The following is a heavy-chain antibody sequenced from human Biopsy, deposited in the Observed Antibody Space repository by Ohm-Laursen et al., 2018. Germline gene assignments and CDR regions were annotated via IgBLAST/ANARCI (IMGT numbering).Heavy chain of an antibody. D-gene: IGHD6-19*01. J-gene: IGHJ4*02. V-gene: IGHV3-66*01. CDR2: IYSGGST. CDR3: ARGGMAVAGTNFDY. Sequence: SLRLSCAASGFTVSSNYMSWVRQAPGKGLEWVSVIYSGGSTYYADSVKGRFTISRDNSKNTLYLQMNSLRAEDTAVYYCARGGMAVAGTNFDYWGQGTLVTVSS. CDR1: GFTVSSNY.